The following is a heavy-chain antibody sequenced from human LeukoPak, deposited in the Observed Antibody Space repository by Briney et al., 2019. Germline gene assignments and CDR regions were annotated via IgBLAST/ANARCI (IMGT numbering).Heavy chain of an antibody. J-gene: IGHJ4*02. Sequence: SETLSLTCAVYGGSFSGYYWSWIRQPPGKGLEWIGEINHSGSTNYNPSLKSRVTISVDTSKNQFSLKLSSVTAADTAVYYCARDDYSFVYWGQGTLVTVSS. CDR2: INHSGST. CDR3: ARDDYSFVY. D-gene: IGHD4-11*01. V-gene: IGHV4-34*01. CDR1: GGSFSGYY.